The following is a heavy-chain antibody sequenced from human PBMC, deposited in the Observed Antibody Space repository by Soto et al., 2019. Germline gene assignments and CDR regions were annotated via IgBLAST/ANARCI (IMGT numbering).Heavy chain of an antibody. Sequence: QVQLVESGGGVVQPGRSLRLSCAASGFTFSSYAMQWVRQAPGKGLEWVAIIWYDGSNIYHADSVKGRFTISRDNSKNALNLQMNSLRAEDTAVYYCARESEALDYWGQGTLVTVSS. CDR3: ARESEALDY. CDR1: GFTFSSYA. V-gene: IGHV3-33*01. J-gene: IGHJ4*02. CDR2: IWYDGSNI.